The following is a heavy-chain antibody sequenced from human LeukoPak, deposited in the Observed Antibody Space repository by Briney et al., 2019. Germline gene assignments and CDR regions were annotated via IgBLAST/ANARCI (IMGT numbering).Heavy chain of an antibody. D-gene: IGHD6-19*01. CDR3: ARGAVAGTRFYYFDH. CDR2: ISGYDGNT. J-gene: IGHJ4*02. Sequence: ASVKVSCKASGYTFSSYAISWVRQAPGQGLEWMGWISGYDGNTNYAQKLQGRVTMTTDTSTSTAYMELRGLRSDDTAVYYCARGAVAGTRFYYFDHWGQGTLVTVSS. CDR1: GYTFSSYA. V-gene: IGHV1-18*01.